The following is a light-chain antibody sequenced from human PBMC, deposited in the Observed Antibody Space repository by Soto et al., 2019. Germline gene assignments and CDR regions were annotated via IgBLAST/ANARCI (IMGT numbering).Light chain of an antibody. CDR1: SSNIGAGYD. V-gene: IGLV1-40*01. J-gene: IGLJ2*01. CDR3: QSYDGTLTGVI. CDR2: NNH. Sequence: QSVLTQPPSVSGAPGQSVTICCTGTSSNIGAGYDIHWYQQPPGTAPKLVIYNNHNRPSGVPDRFSGSKSGTSGSLAITGLQAEDEADYFCQSYDGTLTGVIFGGGTKLTVL.